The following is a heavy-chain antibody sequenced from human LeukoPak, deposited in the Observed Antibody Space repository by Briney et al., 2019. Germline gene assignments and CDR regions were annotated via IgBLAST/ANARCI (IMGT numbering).Heavy chain of an antibody. CDR1: GFSFIGYG. D-gene: IGHD3-10*01. V-gene: IGHV3-64*01. Sequence: GGSLRLSCAASGFSFIGYGMHWVRQAPGRGLQYVSAISADGGTTDYLNSVKGRFTISRDNSKNTLYLQMGRLRSDDTAIYYCARGRGGPPFDFWGQGTVVTVAS. J-gene: IGHJ4*02. CDR3: ARGRGGPPFDF. CDR2: ISADGGTT.